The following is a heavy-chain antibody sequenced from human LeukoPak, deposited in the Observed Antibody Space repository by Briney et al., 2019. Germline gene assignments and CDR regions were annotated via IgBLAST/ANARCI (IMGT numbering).Heavy chain of an antibody. Sequence: GGSLRLSCVASGFTFSSYGMHWVRQAPGKGLEWVAFIRYDGSNKYYADSVKGRFTISRDNSKNTLYLQKNSLRAEDTAVYYCAKDIGSITTLPGAFDIWGQGTMVTVSS. CDR1: GFTFSSYG. CDR3: AKDIGSITTLPGAFDI. J-gene: IGHJ3*02. D-gene: IGHD3-10*01. V-gene: IGHV3-30*02. CDR2: IRYDGSNK.